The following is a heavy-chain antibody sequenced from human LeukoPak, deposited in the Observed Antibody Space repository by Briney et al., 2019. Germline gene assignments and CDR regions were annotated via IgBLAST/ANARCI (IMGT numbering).Heavy chain of an antibody. CDR2: ISSSGNTI. CDR3: ARYNSAYSSPP. CDR1: GFTFSDYY. V-gene: IGHV3-11*01. Sequence: PGGSLRLSRAASGFTFSDYYMSWIRQAPGKGLEWVSYISSSGNTIYYADSVKGRFTISRDNAKNSLYLQMNSLRAEDTAVYFCARYNSAYSSPPWGQGTLVTVSS. J-gene: IGHJ5*02. D-gene: IGHD3-22*01.